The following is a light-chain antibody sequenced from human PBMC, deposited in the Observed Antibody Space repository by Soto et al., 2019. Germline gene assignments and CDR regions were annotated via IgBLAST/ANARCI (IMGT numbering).Light chain of an antibody. CDR3: QQYNNWPPIT. J-gene: IGKJ5*01. Sequence: EIVLTQSPFTLSLARVERSTLSFIASQSVSIKLAWYQQKPGQAPRLLIYDTSTRATGIPARFSGSGSGTEFTLTISSLQSEDFAVYYCQQYNNWPPITFGQGTRLEIK. CDR1: QSVSIK. CDR2: DTS. V-gene: IGKV3-15*01.